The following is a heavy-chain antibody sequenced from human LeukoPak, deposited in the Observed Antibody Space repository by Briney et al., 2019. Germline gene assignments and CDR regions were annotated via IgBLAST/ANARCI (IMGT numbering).Heavy chain of an antibody. Sequence: PGGSLRLSCAASGFTFSSYSMNWVRQAPGKGLEWVSYISSTSSTIYYADSVKGRFTISRDNAKNSLYLQMNSLRDEDTAVYYCARDYIGYCSSTSCYRPYYFDYWGQGTLVTVS. CDR2: ISSTSSTI. CDR3: ARDYIGYCSSTSCYRPYYFDY. CDR1: GFTFSSYS. D-gene: IGHD2-2*03. J-gene: IGHJ4*02. V-gene: IGHV3-48*02.